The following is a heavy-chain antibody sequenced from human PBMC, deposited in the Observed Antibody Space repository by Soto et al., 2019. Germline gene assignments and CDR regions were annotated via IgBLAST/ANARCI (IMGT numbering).Heavy chain of an antibody. CDR2: ISYDGSNK. J-gene: IGHJ4*02. D-gene: IGHD5-12*01. V-gene: IGHV3-30*18. CDR3: AKDTGFVEMATKGYFDY. CDR1: GFTFSSYG. Sequence: QVQLVESGGGVVQPGRSLRLSCAASGFTFSSYGMHWVRQAPGKGLEWVAVISYDGSNKYYADSAKGRFTISRDNSKNTLYLQMNSLRAEDTAVYYCAKDTGFVEMATKGYFDYWGQGTLVTVSS.